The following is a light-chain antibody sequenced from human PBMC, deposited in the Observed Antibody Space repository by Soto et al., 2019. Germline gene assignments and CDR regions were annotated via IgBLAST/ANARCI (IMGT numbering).Light chain of an antibody. CDR3: QQYNNWPQT. CDR2: GAS. V-gene: IGKV3-15*01. Sequence: EIVMTQSPATLSVSPGERATLSCRASQSVSSNLAWYQQEPGQAPRLLIYGASTRATVIPARFSGSGSGTEFTLTISSLQSEDFAVYYCQQYNNWPQTFGQGTK. CDR1: QSVSSN. J-gene: IGKJ1*01.